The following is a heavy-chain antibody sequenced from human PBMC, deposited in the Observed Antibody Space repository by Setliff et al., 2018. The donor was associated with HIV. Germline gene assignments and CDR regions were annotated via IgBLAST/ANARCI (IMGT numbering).Heavy chain of an antibody. CDR2: IYHSGST. Sequence: SETLSLTCAVSGYSISSGYYWGWIRQPPGKGLEWIGSIYHSGSTYYNPSLKSRVTISVDTSKNQFSLKLSSVTAADTAVYYCARRRDFGYWGQGTLVTVS. CDR1: GYSISSGYY. CDR3: ARRRDFGY. J-gene: IGHJ4*02. V-gene: IGHV4-38-2*01.